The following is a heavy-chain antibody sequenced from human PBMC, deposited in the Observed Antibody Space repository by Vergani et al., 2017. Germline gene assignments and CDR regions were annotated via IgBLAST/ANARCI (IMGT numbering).Heavy chain of an antibody. CDR2: ISSSSSYI. V-gene: IGHV3-21*01. CDR3: ARVAFRYCSSTSCYVSVPQYDYYYMDV. D-gene: IGHD2-2*01. CDR1: GFTFSSYS. Sequence: EVQLVESGGGLVKPGGSLRLSCAASGFTFSSYSMNWVRQAPGKGLEWVSSISSSSSYIYYADSVKGRFTISRDNAKNSLYLQMNSLRAEDTAVYYCARVAFRYCSSTSCYVSVPQYDYYYMDVWGKGTTVTVSS. J-gene: IGHJ6*03.